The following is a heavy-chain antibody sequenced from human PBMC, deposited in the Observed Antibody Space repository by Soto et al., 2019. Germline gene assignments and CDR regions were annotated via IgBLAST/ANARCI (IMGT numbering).Heavy chain of an antibody. CDR1: GIPFSGYW. Sequence: VPLVESGGGSVQPGGSLRLSCVASGIPFSGYWMHWVRQVPGKGPVWVARVDSAGSGTSYADSVKGRFTISRDNAKNTLSLQMDSLRVEETAVYYCATVFEHWGQGIPVTVSS. CDR2: VDSAGSGT. CDR3: ATVFEH. V-gene: IGHV3-74*01. J-gene: IGHJ4*02.